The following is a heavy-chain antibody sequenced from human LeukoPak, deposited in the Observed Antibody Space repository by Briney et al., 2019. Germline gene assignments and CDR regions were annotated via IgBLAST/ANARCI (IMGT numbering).Heavy chain of an antibody. CDR3: ARGFGDWGLSWFDP. V-gene: IGHV4-61*01. CDR1: GVSFSSGSYY. Sequence: SETLSLTCTVSGVSFSSGSYYWSWIRQPPGKGLEWIGYIYYSGSAKYNPSLKSRVTISVDTSKNQFSLKLTSVTAADTAVYYCARGFGDWGLSWFDPWGQGTLVTVSS. CDR2: IYYSGSA. J-gene: IGHJ5*02. D-gene: IGHD3-10*01.